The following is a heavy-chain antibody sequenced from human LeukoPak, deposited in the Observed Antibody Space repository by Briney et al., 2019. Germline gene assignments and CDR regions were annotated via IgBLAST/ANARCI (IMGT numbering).Heavy chain of an antibody. CDR1: GFIFSNYV. CDR3: ARDSSSGSYCFDY. D-gene: IGHD3-10*01. J-gene: IGHJ4*02. CDR2: IWYDGSNK. Sequence: PGRSLRLFCAASGFIFSNYVMHWVRQAPGKGLEWVALIWYDGSNKYYADTVMGRFTVSRDNSKNTLYLQMNSLRAEDTAVYYCARDSSSGSYCFDYWGQGTLVTVSS. V-gene: IGHV3-33*01.